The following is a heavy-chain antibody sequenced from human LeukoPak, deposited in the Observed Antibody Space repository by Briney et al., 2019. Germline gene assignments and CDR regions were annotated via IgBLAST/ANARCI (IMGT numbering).Heavy chain of an antibody. CDR1: GGSISSSSYY. J-gene: IGHJ3*02. V-gene: IGHV4-39*01. CDR3: APMAARSAFDI. D-gene: IGHD6-6*01. CDR2: IYYSGST. Sequence: PSETLSLTCTVSGGSISSSSYYWGWIRQPPGKGLEWIGSIYYSGSTYYNPSLKSRVTISVDTSKNQFSLKLSSVTAADTAVYYCAPMAARSAFDIWGQGTMVTVSS.